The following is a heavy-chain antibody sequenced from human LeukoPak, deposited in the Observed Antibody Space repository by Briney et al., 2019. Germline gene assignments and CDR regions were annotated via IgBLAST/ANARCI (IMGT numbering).Heavy chain of an antibody. Sequence: GGSLRLSCAASGFTFSSYDMHWVRQATGKGLEWVSAIGTAGDTYYPGSVKGRFTTSRENAMNSLYLQMNSLRAEDTAVYYCARRFLDAFDIWGQGTMVTVSS. J-gene: IGHJ3*02. D-gene: IGHD2/OR15-2a*01. CDR2: IGTAGDT. CDR3: ARRFLDAFDI. V-gene: IGHV3-13*01. CDR1: GFTFSSYD.